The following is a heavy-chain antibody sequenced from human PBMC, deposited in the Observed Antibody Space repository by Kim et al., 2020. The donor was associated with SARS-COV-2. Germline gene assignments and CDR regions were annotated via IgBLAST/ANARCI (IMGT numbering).Heavy chain of an antibody. V-gene: IGHV3-48*03. CDR2: ISSSGSTI. J-gene: IGHJ4*02. D-gene: IGHD2-15*01. CDR1: GFTFSSYE. CDR3: AKSPGGGLYCSGGSCYGVGFSLVGPFDY. Sequence: GGSLRLSCAASGFTFSSYEMNWVRQAPGKGLEWVSYISSSGSTIYYADSVKGRFTISRDNAKNSLYLQMNSLRAEDTAVYYCAKSPGGGLYCSGGSCYGVGFSLVGPFDYWGQGTLVTVSS.